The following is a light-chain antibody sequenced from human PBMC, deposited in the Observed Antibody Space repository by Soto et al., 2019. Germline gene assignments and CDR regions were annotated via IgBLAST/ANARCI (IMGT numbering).Light chain of an antibody. CDR3: QQYTSYSRGT. CDR2: TAS. J-gene: IGKJ1*01. Sequence: DIQMTQSPSTLSASVGDRVTITCRASQNINNWLAWYQQKPGKVPKLLIYTASSLESGVPSRFSGSGSGTEFTLTISCLQPDDFATYYYQQYTSYSRGTFGQGTKVEIK. V-gene: IGKV1-5*03. CDR1: QNINNW.